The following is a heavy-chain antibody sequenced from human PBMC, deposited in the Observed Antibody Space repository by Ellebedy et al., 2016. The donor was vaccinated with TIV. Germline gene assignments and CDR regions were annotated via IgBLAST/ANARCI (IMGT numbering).Heavy chain of an antibody. CDR1: GDSINAYY. J-gene: IGHJ6*03. CDR2: ISTSGST. Sequence: SETLSLXXSVSGDSINAYYWSWIRQPAGKGLEWIGRISTSGSTNYNPSLTSRVTMSVDTSRNQSSLKLTSVTAADTAVYYCAKVLRDPPYSYYCMDVWGKGTTVTVSS. D-gene: IGHD4/OR15-4a*01. V-gene: IGHV4-4*07. CDR3: AKVLRDPPYSYYCMDV.